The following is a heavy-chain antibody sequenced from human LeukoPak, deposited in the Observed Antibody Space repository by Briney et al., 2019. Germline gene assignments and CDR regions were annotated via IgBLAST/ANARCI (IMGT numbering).Heavy chain of an antibody. J-gene: IGHJ5*02. D-gene: IGHD3-3*01. CDR2: VHLDGRT. CDR3: ARLSSGRLGRFLFNWFDP. CDR1: GGSVTSTNW. V-gene: IGHV4-4*02. Sequence: SETLSLTCDVSGGSVTSTNWWTWVRQPPGKGLEWIGEVHLDGRTNYNPSLKSRLITSVDLPENHISLKLTSVTAADTAVYYCARLSSGRLGRFLFNWFDPWGQGTQVTVSS.